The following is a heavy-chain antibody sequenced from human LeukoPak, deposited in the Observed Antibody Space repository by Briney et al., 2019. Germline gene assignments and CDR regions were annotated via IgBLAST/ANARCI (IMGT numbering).Heavy chain of an antibody. J-gene: IGHJ6*03. CDR2: IIPIFGTA. V-gene: IGHV1-69*05. CDR1: GGTFSSYA. Sequence: SVKVPCKASGGTFSSYAISWVRQAPGQGLEWMGGIIPIFGTANYAQKFQGRVTITTDESTSTAYMELSSLRSEDTAVYYCARDREGNGGNYYYYYMDVWGKGTPVTVSS. D-gene: IGHD4-23*01. CDR3: ARDREGNGGNYYYYYMDV.